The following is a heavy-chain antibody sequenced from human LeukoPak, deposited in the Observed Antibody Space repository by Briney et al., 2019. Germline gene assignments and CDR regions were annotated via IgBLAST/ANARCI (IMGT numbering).Heavy chain of an antibody. CDR3: ARGARAGYNLEPFDY. J-gene: IGHJ4*02. D-gene: IGHD5-24*01. V-gene: IGHV4-59*08. CDR2: IYYSRST. Sequence: SETLSLTCTVSGGSMSSYYWSWIRQPPGKGLECIGYIYYSRSTKHNPSLKSRVTISVDTSKNQFSLKLSSVTAADTAVYYCARGARAGYNLEPFDYWGQGTLVTVSS. CDR1: GGSMSSYY.